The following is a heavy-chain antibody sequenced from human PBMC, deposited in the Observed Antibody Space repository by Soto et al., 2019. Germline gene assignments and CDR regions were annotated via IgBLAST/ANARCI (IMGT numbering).Heavy chain of an antibody. Sequence: QVQLVASGGGVVQPGRSLRLSCAASGFTFSSYGMHWVRQAPGKGVEWVAVIWCDGSNKYYADSVKGRFTISRDNSKNTLYLQMNSLRAEDTAVYYCAREALYCSSTSCYMDYWGQGTLVTVSS. CDR3: AREALYCSSTSCYMDY. CDR2: IWCDGSNK. J-gene: IGHJ4*02. D-gene: IGHD2-2*02. CDR1: GFTFSSYG. V-gene: IGHV3-33*01.